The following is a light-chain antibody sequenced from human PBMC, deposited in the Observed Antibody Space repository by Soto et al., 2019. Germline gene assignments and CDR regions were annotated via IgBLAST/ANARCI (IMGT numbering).Light chain of an antibody. J-gene: IGKJ1*01. CDR2: DAS. CDR3: QQRSNWPRGT. Sequence: EIVLTQSPATLSLSPGERATLSCRARQGVSSYLAWYQQKPGQAPSLLIYDASNRATGIPARFSGSGSGTDFTLTISSLEPEDFAVYYCQQRSNWPRGTFGQGTKVDIK. V-gene: IGKV3-11*01. CDR1: QGVSSY.